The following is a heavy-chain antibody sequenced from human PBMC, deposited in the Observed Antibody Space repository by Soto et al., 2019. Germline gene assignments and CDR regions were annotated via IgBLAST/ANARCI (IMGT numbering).Heavy chain of an antibody. V-gene: IGHV3-30*03. CDR2: ISYGEIYK. CDR3: ARALDFWSAYFDY. J-gene: IGHJ4*02. D-gene: IGHD3-3*01. Sequence: GGSLRLSCAASGFSVSESCMAWIRQAPGKGLEWVAIISYGEIYKYYADSVKGRFTISRDNSKNTLYLQMNSLRTEDTAVYYCARALDFWSAYFDYWGQGSLVTVSS. CDR1: GFSVSESC.